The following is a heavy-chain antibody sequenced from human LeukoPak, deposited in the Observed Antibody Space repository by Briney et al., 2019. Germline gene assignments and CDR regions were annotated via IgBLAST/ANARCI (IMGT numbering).Heavy chain of an antibody. J-gene: IGHJ4*02. Sequence: GGSLRLSCAASGFTFTSYAMSWVRQGPGKGLEWVSAISGSGGTTYYAYSVKGRFSISRDNSKNTLYLQMNSRRAEDTAVYYCAKDQGYQLLWGERQLTYEYYFDYWGQGILVTVSS. CDR1: GFTFTSYA. V-gene: IGHV3-23*01. D-gene: IGHD2-2*01. CDR2: ISGSGGTT. CDR3: AKDQGYQLLWGERQLTYEYYFDY.